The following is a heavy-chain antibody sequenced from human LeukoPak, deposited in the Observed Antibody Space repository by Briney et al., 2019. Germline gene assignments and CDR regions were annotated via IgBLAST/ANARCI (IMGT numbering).Heavy chain of an antibody. J-gene: IGHJ5*02. CDR2: ISGSGGST. D-gene: IGHD3-10*01. V-gene: IGHV3-23*01. CDR1: GFTFSSYA. CDR3: AKDTAVGVRGPIGGYFDP. Sequence: HPGGSLRLSCAASGFTFSSYAMSWVRQAPGKGLEWVSAISGSGGSTFYADSVKGRFTISRDTSKNTLYLQMNSLRAEDTAVYYCAKDTAVGVRGPIGGYFDPWGQGTLVTVSS.